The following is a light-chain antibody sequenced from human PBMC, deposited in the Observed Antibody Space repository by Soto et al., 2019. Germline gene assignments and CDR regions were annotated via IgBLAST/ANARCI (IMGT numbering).Light chain of an antibody. Sequence: EIVLTQSPATLSLSPGERATLFFSASQSVKTFLVWYQQRPGQAPRLLIHDASHRAAGIPARFSGSGSGTDFTLTISSLEPEDFAVYYCQQRSNWPLTFGGGTKVDIK. CDR3: QQRSNWPLT. CDR2: DAS. CDR1: QSVKTF. J-gene: IGKJ4*01. V-gene: IGKV3-11*01.